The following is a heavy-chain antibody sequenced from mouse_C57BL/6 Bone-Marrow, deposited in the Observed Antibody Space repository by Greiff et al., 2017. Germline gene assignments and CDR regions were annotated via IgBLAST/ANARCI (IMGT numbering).Heavy chain of an antibody. V-gene: IGHV1-81*01. Sequence: VKLVESGAELARPGASVKLSCKASGYTFTSYGISWVKQRTGQGLEWIGEIYPRSGNTYYNEKFKGKATLTADKSSSTAYMELRSLTSEDSAVYFCARFWMDYWGQGTSVTVSS. CDR3: ARFWMDY. CDR2: IYPRSGNT. CDR1: GYTFTSYG. J-gene: IGHJ4*01.